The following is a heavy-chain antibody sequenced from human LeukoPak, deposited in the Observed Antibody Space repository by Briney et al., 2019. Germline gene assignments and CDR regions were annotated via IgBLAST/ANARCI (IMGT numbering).Heavy chain of an antibody. CDR3: ARRIQLWSYWHFDL. CDR1: GGSFTTYS. Sequence: PSETLSPACTVSGGSFTTYSWSWIRQPPGKGLDWIGDVHSNGNTNYNPSLKNRVTMSIDTSRDQFSLTLTSVTAADTAIFYCARRIQLWSYWHFDLWGRGTLVTVSS. CDR2: VHSNGNT. D-gene: IGHD5-18*01. J-gene: IGHJ2*01. V-gene: IGHV4-4*08.